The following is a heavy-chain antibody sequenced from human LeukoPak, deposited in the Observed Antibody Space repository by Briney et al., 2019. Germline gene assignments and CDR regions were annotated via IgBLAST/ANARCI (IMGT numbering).Heavy chain of an antibody. CDR2: ITPDSGAT. CDR1: GYTFTGYY. CDR3: ARGPYYYDSSGYYPN. Sequence: GASVKVSCTPSGYTFTGYYLHWVRQAPGQGLEWMGWITPDSGATDYAQKFQGRVTMTRDTSISTAFMELSSPTSDDTAVYYCARGPYYYDSSGYYPNWGQGTLVTVSS. V-gene: IGHV1-2*02. D-gene: IGHD3-22*01. J-gene: IGHJ4*02.